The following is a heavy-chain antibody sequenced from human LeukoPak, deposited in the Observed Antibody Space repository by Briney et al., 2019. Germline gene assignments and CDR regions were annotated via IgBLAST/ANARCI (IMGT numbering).Heavy chain of an antibody. Sequence: PGGSLRLSCAASGFTVRHYWMRWVRQAPGEGLMWVSLITNDGSTTDYADSVKGRFTISRDTAKDTLYLQMNSLRAEDTAVYYCVRGGTPYAFDCWGQGALVTVSS. CDR2: ITNDGSTT. V-gene: IGHV3-74*01. CDR3: VRGGTPYAFDC. D-gene: IGHD3-16*01. CDR1: GFTVRHYW. J-gene: IGHJ4*02.